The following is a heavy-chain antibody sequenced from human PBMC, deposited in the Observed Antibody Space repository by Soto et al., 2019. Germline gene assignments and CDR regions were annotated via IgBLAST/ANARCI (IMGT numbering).Heavy chain of an antibody. CDR3: TRDAKYYDILTGYFVNDY. J-gene: IGHJ4*02. CDR2: ISTDNGNT. CDR1: GYTFSNFG. D-gene: IGHD3-9*01. Sequence: ASVKVSCKASGYTFSNFGISWVRQAPGQGLEWLGWISTDNGNTKYAQKFQGRVTMTADTAATTVYMELRSLRSDDTAVYYCTRDAKYYDILTGYFVNDYWGQGTLVTVSS. V-gene: IGHV1-18*01.